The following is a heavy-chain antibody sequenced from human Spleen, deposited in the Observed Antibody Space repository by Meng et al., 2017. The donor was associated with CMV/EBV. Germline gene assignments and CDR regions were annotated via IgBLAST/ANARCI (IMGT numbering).Heavy chain of an antibody. CDR2: INPSGGST. CDR3: ARDQRWLLDY. J-gene: IGHJ4*02. D-gene: IGHD4-23*01. V-gene: IGHV1-46*01. CDR1: GYTFTSYY. Sequence: ALVKVSCKASGYTFTSYYMHWVRQAPGQGLEWMGIINPSGGSTSYAQKFQGRVTMTRDTSTSTVYMELSSLRSEDMAVYYCARDQRWLLDYWGQGTLVTVSS.